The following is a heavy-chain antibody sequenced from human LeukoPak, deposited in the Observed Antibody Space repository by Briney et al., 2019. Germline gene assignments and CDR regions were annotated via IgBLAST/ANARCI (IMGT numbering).Heavy chain of an antibody. D-gene: IGHD2-15*01. CDR3: TRGLVV. Sequence: GGSLRLSCAASGFTFSSYSMNWVRQAPGKGLEWVSYISSSSSTIYYADSVKGRFTISRGNAKNSLYLQMNSLRDEDTAIYCCTRGLVVWGQGALVTVSS. J-gene: IGHJ4*02. V-gene: IGHV3-48*02. CDR1: GFTFSSYS. CDR2: ISSSSSTI.